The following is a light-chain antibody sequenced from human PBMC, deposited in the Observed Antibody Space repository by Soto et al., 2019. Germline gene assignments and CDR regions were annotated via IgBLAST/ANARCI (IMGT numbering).Light chain of an antibody. CDR2: KVS. J-gene: IGKJ1*01. V-gene: IGKV2-30*01. Sequence: DTVMTQSPLSLPVTLGQPASISCRSSQSLVYSDGNTYLNWFQQGPGQSPRRLIYKVSNRDSGVPDRFSGSGSGTDFTLKISRVEAEDVGVYYCMQGTHWPPTFGQGTKVDIK. CDR1: QSLVYSDGNTY. CDR3: MQGTHWPPT.